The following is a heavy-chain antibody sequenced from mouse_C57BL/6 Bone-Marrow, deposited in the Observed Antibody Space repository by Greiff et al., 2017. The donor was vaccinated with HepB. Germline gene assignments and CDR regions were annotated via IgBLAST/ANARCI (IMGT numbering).Heavy chain of an antibody. V-gene: IGHV1-81*01. J-gene: IGHJ2*01. CDR3: ARNPLYYYGSSYEVY. D-gene: IGHD1-1*01. Sequence: VQLKESGAELARPGASVKLSCKASGYTFTSYGISWVKQRTGQGLEWIGEIYPRSGNTYYNEKFKGKATLTADKSSSTAYMELRSLTSEDSAVYFCARNPLYYYGSSYEVYWGQGTTLTVSS. CDR1: GYTFTSYG. CDR2: IYPRSGNT.